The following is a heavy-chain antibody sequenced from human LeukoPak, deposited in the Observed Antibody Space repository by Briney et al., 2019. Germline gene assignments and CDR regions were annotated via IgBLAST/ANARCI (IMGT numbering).Heavy chain of an antibody. J-gene: IGHJ4*02. V-gene: IGHV3-48*03. CDR3: ARVDYYDSSGYSHHLFDY. D-gene: IGHD3-22*01. CDR2: ISSSGSTI. Sequence: PGGSLRLSCADSGFSFSSYEMNWVRQAPGKGLEWVSCISSSGSTIYYADSVKGRFTISRDNAKNSLYLQMNSLRAEDTAVYYCARVDYYDSSGYSHHLFDYWGQGTLVTVSS. CDR1: GFSFSSYE.